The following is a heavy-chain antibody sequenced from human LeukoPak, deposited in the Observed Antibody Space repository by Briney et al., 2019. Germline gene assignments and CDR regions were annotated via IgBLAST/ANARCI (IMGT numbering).Heavy chain of an antibody. CDR1: GGSISSYY. V-gene: IGHV4-59*08. Sequence: SETLSLTCTVSGGSISSYYWSWIRQPPGKGLEWVGYIYYNWSTNYNPSLKSRVTISVDTSKNQFSLKLSSVTAADTAVYYCASRDPAGAFDIWGQGTMVTVSS. CDR2: IYYNWST. J-gene: IGHJ3*02. CDR3: ASRDPAGAFDI.